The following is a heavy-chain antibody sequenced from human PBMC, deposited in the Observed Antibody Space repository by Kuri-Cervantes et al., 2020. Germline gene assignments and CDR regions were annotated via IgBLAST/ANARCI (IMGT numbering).Heavy chain of an antibody. V-gene: IGHV3-23*01. Sequence: GESLKISCAASGFTFSSYAMSWVRQAPGKGLEWVSAISGSGGSTYYADSVKGRFTISRDNGKKSVYLQMNSLRAEDTAVYFCVRGATIFWGQGTLVTVSS. CDR1: GFTFSSYA. CDR2: ISGSGGST. J-gene: IGHJ4*02. D-gene: IGHD5-12*01. CDR3: VRGATIF.